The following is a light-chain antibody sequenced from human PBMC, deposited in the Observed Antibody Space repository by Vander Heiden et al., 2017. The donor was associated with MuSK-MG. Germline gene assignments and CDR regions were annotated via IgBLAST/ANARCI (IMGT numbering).Light chain of an antibody. Sequence: DIQMTQSPSSLSASIGDRVTITCRASQSISSYLNWYQQKPGKAPKLLSYAVSDLQRGVPSNVRGRGSGTDFTLTISRLQPEDFATYYCQQCVITAQTFGRGTKVEIK. CDR3: QQCVITAQT. CDR1: QSISSY. CDR2: AVS. J-gene: IGKJ1*01. V-gene: IGKV1-39*01.